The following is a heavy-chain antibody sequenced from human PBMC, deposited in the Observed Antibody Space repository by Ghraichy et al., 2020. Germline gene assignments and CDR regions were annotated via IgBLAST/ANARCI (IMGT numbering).Heavy chain of an antibody. Sequence: GESLNISCAASGFTFSSYAISWVRQAPGKGLEWVSAISGSGGSTYYADSVKGRFTISRDNSKNTLYLQMNSLRAEDTAVYYCAKDSSYGSGSYYLSGFDYWGQGTLVTVSS. CDR1: GFTFSSYA. V-gene: IGHV3-23*01. D-gene: IGHD3-10*01. J-gene: IGHJ4*02. CDR2: ISGSGGST. CDR3: AKDSSYGSGSYYLSGFDY.